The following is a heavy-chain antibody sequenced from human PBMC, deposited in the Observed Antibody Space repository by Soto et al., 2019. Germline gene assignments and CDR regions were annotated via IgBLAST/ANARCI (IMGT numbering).Heavy chain of an antibody. J-gene: IGHJ3*02. D-gene: IGHD2-21*02. Sequence: SETLSLTCTVSGGSISSYYWSWIRQPPGKGLEWIGYIYYSGSTNYNPSLKSRVTISVEKSKNQFSLKLSSVTAADTAVYYCARDTNLAYCGGDCYSEGGYAFDIWGQGTMVTVSS. CDR1: GGSISSYY. V-gene: IGHV4-59*01. CDR2: IYYSGST. CDR3: ARDTNLAYCGGDCYSEGGYAFDI.